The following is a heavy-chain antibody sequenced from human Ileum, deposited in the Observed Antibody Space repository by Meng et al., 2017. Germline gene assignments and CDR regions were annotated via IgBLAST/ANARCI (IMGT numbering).Heavy chain of an antibody. D-gene: IGHD2-2*01. J-gene: IGHJ4*02. CDR1: GGSIDSAAYY. Sequence: QVQLQESGPGLVKVSQTLSLTCTVSGGSIDSAAYYWTWIRQHPAKGLEWIGYIHYTGSTSYNPSLESRTSTSIDTSNNQFSLKVTSVTAADTAVYYCARGVSAAGLFDNWGPGTLVTVSS. CDR2: IHYTGST. CDR3: ARGVSAAGLFDN. V-gene: IGHV4-31*03.